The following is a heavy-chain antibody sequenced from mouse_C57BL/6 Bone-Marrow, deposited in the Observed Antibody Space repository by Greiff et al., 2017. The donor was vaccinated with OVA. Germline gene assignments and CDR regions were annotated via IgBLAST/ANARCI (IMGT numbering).Heavy chain of an antibody. CDR2: INPYNGGT. Sequence: EVKLQESGPVLVKPGASVKMSCKASGYTFTDYYMNWVKQSHGKSLEWIGVINPYNGGTSYNQKFKGKATLTVNKSSSTAYMELNSLTSEDSAVYYCARGSFDYWGQGTTLTVSS. J-gene: IGHJ2*01. V-gene: IGHV1-19*01. CDR1: GYTFTDYY. CDR3: ARGSFDY.